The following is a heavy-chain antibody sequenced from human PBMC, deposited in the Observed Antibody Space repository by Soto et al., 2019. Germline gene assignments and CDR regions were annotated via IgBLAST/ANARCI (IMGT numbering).Heavy chain of an antibody. CDR1: GFTFSSYA. V-gene: IGHV3-64D*06. J-gene: IGHJ5*02. Sequence: GGSLRLSCSASGFTFSSYAMHWARQAPGKGLEYVSAISSNGGSTYYADSVKGRFTISRDNSKNTLYLQMSSLRAEDTAVYYCVKSPDGSGYDWFDPWGQGTLVTVSS. CDR3: VKSPDGSGYDWFDP. D-gene: IGHD5-12*01. CDR2: ISSNGGST.